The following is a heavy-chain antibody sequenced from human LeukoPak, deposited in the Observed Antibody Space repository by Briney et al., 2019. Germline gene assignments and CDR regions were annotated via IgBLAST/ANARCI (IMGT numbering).Heavy chain of an antibody. J-gene: IGHJ6*03. V-gene: IGHV4-61*05. CDR1: GASISTTFYS. D-gene: IGHD5-24*01. CDR2: NYYSGST. Sequence: SETLSLTCTVSGASISTTFYSWGWIRQPPGKGLEWIGYNYYSGSTNFSPSLRSRVTISLDPSKNQFSLNLRSVTPADTAVYYCARVIGMAGRQYNYYMDVWGKGTPVTVSS. CDR3: ARVIGMAGRQYNYYMDV.